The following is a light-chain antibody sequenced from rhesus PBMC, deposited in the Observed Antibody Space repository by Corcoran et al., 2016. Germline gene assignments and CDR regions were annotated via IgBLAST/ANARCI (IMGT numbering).Light chain of an antibody. CDR3: QHYYTIPYS. J-gene: IGKJ2*01. CDR2: EVS. CDR1: QGITTD. Sequence: DIQMTQSPSSLSASVGDRVTITCRASQGITTDLAWYQPKPGETPKLLIYEVSRLQSGTPSRFSGSGSGTDFTLTISSLQSEDFATYYCQHYYTIPYSFGQGTKVEIK. V-gene: IGKV1-25*01.